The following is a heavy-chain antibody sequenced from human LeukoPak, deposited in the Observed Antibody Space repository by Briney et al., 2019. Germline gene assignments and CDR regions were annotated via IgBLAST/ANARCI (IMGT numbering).Heavy chain of an antibody. Sequence: PGGSLRLSCAASGFTFSSYAMSWVRQAPGKGLEWVSAISGSGGSTYYADSVKGRFTISRDNSKNTLYLQMNSLRAEDTAVYYCAKDMTGIVGATPCDYWGRGTLVTVSS. CDR3: AKDMTGIVGATPCDY. V-gene: IGHV3-23*01. J-gene: IGHJ4*02. D-gene: IGHD1-26*01. CDR2: ISGSGGST. CDR1: GFTFSSYA.